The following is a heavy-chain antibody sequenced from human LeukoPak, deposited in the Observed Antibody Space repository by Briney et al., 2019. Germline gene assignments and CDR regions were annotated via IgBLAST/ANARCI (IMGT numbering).Heavy chain of an antibody. J-gene: IGHJ5*02. CDR3: ATAAAPEANWFDP. V-gene: IGHV1-18*01. CDR2: ISAYNGNT. Sequence: ASVKVSCKASGYTFTSYGISWVRQAPGQGLEWMGWISAYNGNTNYAQKLQGRVTMTTDTSTSTAYVELRSLRSDDTAVYYCATAAAPEANWFDPWGQGTLVTVSS. D-gene: IGHD6-13*01. CDR1: GYTFTSYG.